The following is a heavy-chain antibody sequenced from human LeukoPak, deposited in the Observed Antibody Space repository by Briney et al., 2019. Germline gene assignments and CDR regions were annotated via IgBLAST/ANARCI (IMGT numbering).Heavy chain of an antibody. D-gene: IGHD6-13*01. CDR1: GFTFSSYA. V-gene: IGHV3-23*01. CDR2: ISGSGGST. Sequence: GGSLRLSCAASGFTFSSYAMSWVRQAPGRGLEWVSAISGSGGSTYYADSVKGRFTISRDNSKNTLYLRMNSLRAEDTAVYYCAKTELVLRLHYYYGMDVWGKGTTVTVSS. J-gene: IGHJ6*04. CDR3: AKTELVLRLHYYYGMDV.